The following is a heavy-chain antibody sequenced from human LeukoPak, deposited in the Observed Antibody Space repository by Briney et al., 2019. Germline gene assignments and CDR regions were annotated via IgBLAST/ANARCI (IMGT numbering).Heavy chain of an antibody. CDR2: ISWNSGSI. CDR3: AKSNFWSDGYSDY. V-gene: IGHV3-9*01. Sequence: PGGSLRLSCAAPGYTFDHYAMHWVRQAPGKGLEWVSGISWNSGSIGYADSVKGRFTISRDNAKNSLYLQMNSLRAEDTALYYCAKSNFWSDGYSDYWGQGTLVTVSS. CDR1: GYTFDHYA. J-gene: IGHJ4*02. D-gene: IGHD3-3*01.